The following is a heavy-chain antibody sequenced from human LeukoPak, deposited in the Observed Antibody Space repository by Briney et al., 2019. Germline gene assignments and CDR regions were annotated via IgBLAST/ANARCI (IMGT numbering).Heavy chain of an antibody. CDR3: ARGRGYRDYDRPLDY. V-gene: IGHV3-53*01. D-gene: IGHD5-12*01. CDR1: GFTFSSYE. Sequence: GGSLRLSCAASGFTFSSYEMNWVRQAPGKGLEWVSVITSGGNTYYADSAKGRFTTSRDNSKNTLYVQMNSLRAEDTAIYYCARGRGYRDYDRPLDYWGQGTLVTVSS. CDR2: ITSGGNT. J-gene: IGHJ4*02.